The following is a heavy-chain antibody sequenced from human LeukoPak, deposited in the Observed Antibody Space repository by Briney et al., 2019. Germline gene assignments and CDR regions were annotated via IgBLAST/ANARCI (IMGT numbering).Heavy chain of an antibody. J-gene: IGHJ4*02. CDR3: AKVSLDYGSGIDY. CDR1: GFTFSSYS. D-gene: IGHD3-10*01. V-gene: IGHV3-48*01. CDR2: ISSSSSTI. Sequence: GGSLRLSCAASGFTFSSYSMNWVRQAPGKGLEWVSYISSSSSTIYYADSVKGRFTISRDNAKNSLYLQMNSLRAEDTAVYYCAKVSLDYGSGIDYWGQGTLVTVSS.